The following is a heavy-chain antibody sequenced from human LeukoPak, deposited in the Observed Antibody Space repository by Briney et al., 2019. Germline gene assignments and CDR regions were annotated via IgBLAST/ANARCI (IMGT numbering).Heavy chain of an antibody. J-gene: IGHJ3*02. CDR3: ARDSVTYCGGDCYFDAFDI. CDR1: GFTVSSNY. V-gene: IGHV3-53*01. D-gene: IGHD2-21*01. Sequence: GGSLRLSCAASGFTVSSNYMSWVRQAPGKGLEWVSVIYSGGSTYYADSVKGRFTISRDNSKNTLYLQMNSLRAEDTAVYYCARDSVTYCGGDCYFDAFDIWGQGTMVTVSS. CDR2: IYSGGST.